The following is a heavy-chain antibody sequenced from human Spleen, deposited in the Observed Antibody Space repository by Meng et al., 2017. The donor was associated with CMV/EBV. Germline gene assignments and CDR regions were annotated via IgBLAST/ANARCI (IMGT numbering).Heavy chain of an antibody. Sequence: YSFTSYWIGWVRQMHGKGLEWMGIIYPGDSDTRYSPSFQGQVTISADKSISTAYLQWSSLKASDTAMYYCANNVCSSTSCYSGGAENWGQGTLVTVSS. CDR2: IYPGDSDT. D-gene: IGHD2-2*02. V-gene: IGHV5-51*01. CDR1: YSFTSYW. CDR3: ANNVCSSTSCYSGGAEN. J-gene: IGHJ4*02.